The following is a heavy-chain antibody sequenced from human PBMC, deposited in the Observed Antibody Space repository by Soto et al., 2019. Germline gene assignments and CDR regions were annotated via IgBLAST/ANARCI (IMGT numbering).Heavy chain of an antibody. CDR1: GYTFTGYY. CDR2: INPNSGGT. J-gene: IGHJ6*02. V-gene: IGHV1-2*02. CDR3: AREVNNYYGMDV. Sequence: ASVKVSCKASGYTFTGYYMHWVRQAPGQGLEWMGWINPNSGGTNYAQKFQGRVTMTRDTSISTAYMELSRLRSDDTAVFYCAREVNNYYGMDVWGQGTTVTVSS.